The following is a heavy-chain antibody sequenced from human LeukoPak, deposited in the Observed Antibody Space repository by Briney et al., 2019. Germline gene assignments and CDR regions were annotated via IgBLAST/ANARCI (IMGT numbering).Heavy chain of an antibody. CDR2: IYTSGST. CDR3: ARVGDYGDSSGYYYYYMDV. Sequence: PSQTLSLTCTVSGGSISNGRYYWSWIRQPAGKGLEWIGRIYTSGSTNYNPSLKSRVTISVDTSKNQFSLKLSSVTAADTAVYYCARVGDYGDSSGYYYYYMDVWGKGTTVTVSS. D-gene: IGHD4-17*01. V-gene: IGHV4-61*02. CDR1: GGSISNGRYY. J-gene: IGHJ6*03.